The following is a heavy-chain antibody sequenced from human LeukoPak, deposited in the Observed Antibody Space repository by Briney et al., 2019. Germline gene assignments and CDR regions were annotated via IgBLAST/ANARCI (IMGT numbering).Heavy chain of an antibody. J-gene: IGHJ6*02. CDR3: ARETTMVRGSWRPRIMDV. Sequence: SETLPLTCAVYGGSFSGYYWSWIRQPPGKGLEWIGEINHSGSTNYNPSLKSRDTISVDTSKNQFSLKLSSVTAADTAVYYCARETTMVRGSWRPRIMDVWGQGTTVTVSS. V-gene: IGHV4-34*01. CDR1: GGSFSGYY. D-gene: IGHD3-10*01. CDR2: INHSGST.